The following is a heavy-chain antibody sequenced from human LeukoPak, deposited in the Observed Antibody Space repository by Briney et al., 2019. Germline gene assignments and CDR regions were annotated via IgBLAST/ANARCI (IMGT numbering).Heavy chain of an antibody. Sequence: GGSLRLSCAPSGFTFSSYSMNWVRQAPGKGLEWVSSISSSSSYIYYADSVKGRFTISRDNAKNSLYLQMNSLRAEDTAVYYCARGRLGYCSGGSCYSDAFDIWGQGTMVTVSS. CDR2: ISSSSSYI. J-gene: IGHJ3*02. D-gene: IGHD2-15*01. V-gene: IGHV3-21*01. CDR1: GFTFSSYS. CDR3: ARGRLGYCSGGSCYSDAFDI.